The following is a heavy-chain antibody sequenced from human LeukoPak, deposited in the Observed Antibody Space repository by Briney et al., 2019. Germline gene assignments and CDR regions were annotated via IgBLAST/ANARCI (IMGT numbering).Heavy chain of an antibody. CDR2: IKPDGSDK. V-gene: IGHV3-7*01. Sequence: GGSLRLSCEGSGFTFSTSWMDWVRQAPGKGLQWVANIKPDGSDKWYADSVRGRFTISRDNAKNSLYLEMNSLTADDTAVYYCARDIVPPGIFWDYWGQGTLVTVSS. D-gene: IGHD2-2*01. J-gene: IGHJ4*02. CDR1: GFTFSTSW. CDR3: ARDIVPPGIFWDY.